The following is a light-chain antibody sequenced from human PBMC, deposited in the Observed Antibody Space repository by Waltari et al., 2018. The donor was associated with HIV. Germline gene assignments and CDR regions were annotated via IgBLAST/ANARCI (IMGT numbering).Light chain of an antibody. CDR3: CSYAGSYTYV. J-gene: IGLJ1*01. CDR2: DVS. CDR1: SRDFGGSNY. V-gene: IGLV2-11*01. Sequence: QSALTQPRSVSGSPGQSGTISCTGTSRDFGGSNYVSWYQQHPGKAPKLMIDDVSKRPSGVPDRFSGSKSGNTASLTISGLQAEDEADYYCCSYAGSYTYVFGTGTKVTVL.